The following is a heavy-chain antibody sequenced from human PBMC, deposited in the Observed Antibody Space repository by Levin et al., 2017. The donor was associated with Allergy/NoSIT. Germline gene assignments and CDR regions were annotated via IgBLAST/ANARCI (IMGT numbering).Heavy chain of an antibody. CDR3: ARSTGGYDLLDDTPAGPPDY. J-gene: IGHJ4*02. Sequence: GESLKISCKGSGYSFTSYWIGWVRQMPGKGLEWMGIIYPGDSDTRYSPSFQGQVTISADKSISTAYLQWSSLKASDTAMYYCARSTGGYDLLDDTPAGPPDYWGQGTLVTVSS. V-gene: IGHV5-51*01. CDR2: IYPGDSDT. D-gene: IGHD5-12*01. CDR1: GYSFTSYW.